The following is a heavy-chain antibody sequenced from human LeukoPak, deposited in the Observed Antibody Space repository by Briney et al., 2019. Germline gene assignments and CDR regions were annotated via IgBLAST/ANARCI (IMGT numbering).Heavy chain of an antibody. J-gene: IGHJ4*02. V-gene: IGHV4-59*08. CDR2: IYHSGST. CDR3: ARTRYSSPYYYDY. Sequence: PSETLSLTCTVSGGSISSYYWSWTRQPPGRGLEWIGDIYHSGSTNFNPSLKSRVTISVDKSKNQFSLRLSSVTAADTTVYYCARTRYSSPYYYDYWGQGTLVTVSS. CDR1: GGSISSYY. D-gene: IGHD6-13*01.